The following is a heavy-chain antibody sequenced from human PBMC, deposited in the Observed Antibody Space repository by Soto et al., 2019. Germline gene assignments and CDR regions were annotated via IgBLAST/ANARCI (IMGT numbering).Heavy chain of an antibody. CDR1: GGSFSGYY. CDR2: INHSGST. CDR3: ARSFSRDAFDI. V-gene: IGHV4-34*01. J-gene: IGHJ3*02. D-gene: IGHD3-3*02. Sequence: LSLTCAVYGGSFSGYYWSWIRQPPGKGLEWIGEINHSGSTNYNPSLKSRVTISVDTSKNQFSLKLSSVTAADTAVYYCARSFSRDAFDIWGQGTMVTVSS.